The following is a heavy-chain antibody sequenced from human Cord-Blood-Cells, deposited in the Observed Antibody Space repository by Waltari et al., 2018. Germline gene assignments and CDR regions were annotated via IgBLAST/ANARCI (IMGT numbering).Heavy chain of an antibody. J-gene: IGHJ6*02. CDR2: INPKSGGT. D-gene: IGHD2-2*01. Sequence: QVQLVQSGAEVQKPGASVKVACQASGYTFTGYYMPLVRQAPGQGREWMGWINPKSGGTNYAQKFQGRVTMTRDTSISTAYMELSRLRSDDTAVYYCARVSSTSRFGDVWGQGTTVTVSS. CDR1: GYTFTGYY. CDR3: ARVSSTSRFGDV. V-gene: IGHV1-2*02.